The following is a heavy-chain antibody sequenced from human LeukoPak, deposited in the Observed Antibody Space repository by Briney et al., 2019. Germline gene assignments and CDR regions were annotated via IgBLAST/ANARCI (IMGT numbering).Heavy chain of an antibody. D-gene: IGHD3-10*01. Sequence: GGSLRLSCAASGFTFSSYWMSWVRQAPGKGLEWAANIKQDGGEKYYVGSVKGRFTVSRDNAKNSLCLQMNSLRAEDTAVYYCAREWNYYGSGIMDVWGKGTTVTVSS. V-gene: IGHV3-7*01. CDR3: AREWNYYGSGIMDV. CDR1: GFTFSSYW. J-gene: IGHJ6*04. CDR2: IKQDGGEK.